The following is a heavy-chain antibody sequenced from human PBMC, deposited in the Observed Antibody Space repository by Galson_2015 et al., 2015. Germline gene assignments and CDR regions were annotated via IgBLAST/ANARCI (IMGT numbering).Heavy chain of an antibody. CDR1: GFTFSSSW. CDR3: VSLLLHPRSCITQDY. V-gene: IGHV3-52*01. Sequence: SLRLSCAASGFTFSSSWMHWVCQAPEKGLEWVAEIKCDGSEKYYVDSVKGRLTISRDNAKNSLYLQVNSLRAEDMTVYYCVSLLLHPRSCITQDYWGQGTLVTVSS. CDR2: IKCDGSEK. J-gene: IGHJ4*02. D-gene: IGHD2-8*02.